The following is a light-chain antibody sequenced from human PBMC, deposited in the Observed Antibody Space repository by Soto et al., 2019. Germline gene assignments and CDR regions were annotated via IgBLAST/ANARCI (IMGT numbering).Light chain of an antibody. Sequence: EIVMTQSPATLSVSPWEGATLSCRASQSVSSKLAWYQQKPGQAPRLLLYGASTRATGIPARFSGSGSGTEFTLIISSLQSEDSAVYYCQQYNNWPPFTFGQGTRLEIK. V-gene: IGKV3-15*01. J-gene: IGKJ5*01. CDR3: QQYNNWPPFT. CDR2: GAS. CDR1: QSVSSK.